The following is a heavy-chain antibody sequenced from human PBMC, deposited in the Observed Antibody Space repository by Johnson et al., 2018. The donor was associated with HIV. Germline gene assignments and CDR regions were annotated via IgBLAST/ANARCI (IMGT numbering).Heavy chain of an antibody. D-gene: IGHD3-10*01. CDR1: GFTFSSYA. V-gene: IGHV3-30*04. Sequence: QVQLVESGGGVVQPGRSLRLSCAASGFTFSSYAMHWVRQAPGKGLEWVAVISYDGSNQYYADSVKGRFTISRDSSKATLYVQMNSLRGEDTAVYYCARDPDPFREYHGDAFDIWGQGTVVTVSS. CDR3: ARDPDPFREYHGDAFDI. CDR2: ISYDGSNQ. J-gene: IGHJ3*02.